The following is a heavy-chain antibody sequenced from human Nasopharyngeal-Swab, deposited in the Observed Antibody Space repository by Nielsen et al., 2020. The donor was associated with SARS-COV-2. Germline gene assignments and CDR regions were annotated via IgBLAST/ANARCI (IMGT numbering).Heavy chain of an antibody. Sequence: GGSLSLSCAASGFTFDDYAMHWVRQAPGKGLEWVSGISWNSGSIGYADSVKGRFTISRDNAKNSLYLQMNSLRAEDTALYYCAKDWAVTYNWFDPWGQGTLVTVSS. V-gene: IGHV3-9*01. CDR3: AKDWAVTYNWFDP. CDR1: GFTFDDYA. D-gene: IGHD4-11*01. J-gene: IGHJ5*02. CDR2: ISWNSGSI.